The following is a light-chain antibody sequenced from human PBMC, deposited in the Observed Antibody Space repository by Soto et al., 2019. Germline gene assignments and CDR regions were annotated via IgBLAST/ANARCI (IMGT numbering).Light chain of an antibody. V-gene: IGKV3-15*01. CDR1: QNISTN. CDR3: HHFNTWPPKA. Sequence: DIVMTQSPATLSVSPGERATLSCRASQNISTNVAWYQQKPGQAPRLLLLSASSRLSDIPARFSGSGSWTEFTLTISGLQSEDVAVYYCHHFNTWPPKAFGQGTKVEFK. CDR2: SAS. J-gene: IGKJ1*01.